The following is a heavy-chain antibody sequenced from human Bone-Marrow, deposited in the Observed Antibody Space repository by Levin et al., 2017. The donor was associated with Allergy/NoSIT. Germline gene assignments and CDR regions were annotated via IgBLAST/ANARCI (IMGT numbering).Heavy chain of an antibody. V-gene: IGHV3-23*01. J-gene: IGHJ4*02. CDR2: IIGSGGNT. D-gene: IGHD3-16*02. Sequence: GGSLRLSCAASGFTFSSYSMTWVRQAPGKGLEWVSTIIGSGGNTYFADSVQGRFTISRDNSKNTMYLQMTSLRAEDTALYYCAKEAGSYRRSLFDYWGQGALVTVSS. CDR3: AKEAGSYRRSLFDY. CDR1: GFTFSSYS.